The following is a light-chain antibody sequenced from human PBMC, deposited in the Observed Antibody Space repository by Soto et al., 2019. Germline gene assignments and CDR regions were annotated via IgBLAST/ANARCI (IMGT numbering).Light chain of an antibody. CDR2: DVS. V-gene: IGLV2-14*03. J-gene: IGLJ1*01. Sequence: QSALTQPASVSGSPGQSITISCSGTSSDVGGYNYVSWYQQHPGKAPRVMIYDVSNRPSGVSDRFSGSKSGNTATLTISGLQAEYEADYYCSSYPSDNTNVFASGTKLTVL. CDR1: SSDVGGYNY. CDR3: SSYPSDNTNV.